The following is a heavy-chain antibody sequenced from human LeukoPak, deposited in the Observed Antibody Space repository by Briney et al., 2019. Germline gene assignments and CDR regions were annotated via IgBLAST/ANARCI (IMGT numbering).Heavy chain of an antibody. CDR3: AKMQGYFDL. V-gene: IGHV3-23*01. J-gene: IGHJ2*01. CDR1: GFTFTSQG. Sequence: GRSLRLSCAASGFTFTSQGMAWVRQAPAKGLEWVSAITGSGDNTYYADSVKGRFTISRNNSKNTLYLQMNSLSAEDTAVYYCAKMQGYFDLWGRGTLVTVSS. CDR2: ITGSGDNT.